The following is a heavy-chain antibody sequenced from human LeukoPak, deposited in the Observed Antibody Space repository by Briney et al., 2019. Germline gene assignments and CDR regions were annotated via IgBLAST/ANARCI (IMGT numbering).Heavy chain of an antibody. CDR2: ISYDGGNN. D-gene: IGHD2-15*01. CDR3: AREEWAPSEQQLLLRAYNYHGMDV. J-gene: IGHJ6*02. Sequence: PGGSLRLSCAASGFTFSRFAMYWVRQAPGKGLEWVSVISYDGGNNFHADSVKGRFTISRDNSKNTLYLQMDSLRAEDTAVYYCAREEWAPSEQQLLLRAYNYHGMDVWGQGTTVTVSS. V-gene: IGHV3-30-3*01. CDR1: GFTFSRFA.